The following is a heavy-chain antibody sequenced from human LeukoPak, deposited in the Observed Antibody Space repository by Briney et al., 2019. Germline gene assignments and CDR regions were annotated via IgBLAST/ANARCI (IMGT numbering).Heavy chain of an antibody. CDR2: INSGATST. CDR3: ASGGAVENSLTGYYYFDY. D-gene: IGHD3-9*01. Sequence: GGSLRLSCAASGFTSTTYWMHWVRQAPGKGLVWVSRINSGATSTHCGDSVKGVFTISRDNANDTLYSQMNHRRAEDTAVYYCASGGAVENSLTGYYYFDYWGRGTLVTVSS. CDR1: GFTSTTYW. J-gene: IGHJ4*02. V-gene: IGHV3-74*01.